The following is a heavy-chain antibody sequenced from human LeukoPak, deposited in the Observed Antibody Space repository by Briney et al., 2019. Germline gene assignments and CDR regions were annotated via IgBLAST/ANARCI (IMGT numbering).Heavy chain of an antibody. J-gene: IGHJ4*02. CDR2: IYTSGST. CDR3: ARDPGSSWSLDY. CDR1: GASISSYY. V-gene: IGHV4-4*07. Sequence: SETLSLTCTVSGASISSYYWSWIRQPAGKGLEWIGRIYTSGSTNYNPSLKSRVTMSVDTSKNQFSVKLSSVTAADTAVYYCARDPGSSWSLDYWGQGTLVTVSS. D-gene: IGHD6-13*01.